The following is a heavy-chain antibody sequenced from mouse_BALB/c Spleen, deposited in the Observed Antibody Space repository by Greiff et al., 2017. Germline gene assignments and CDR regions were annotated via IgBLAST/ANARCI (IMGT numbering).Heavy chain of an antibody. D-gene: IGHD1-1*01. Sequence: VQLQQSGAELMKPGASVKISCKASGYTFTDYNMHWVKQSPGKSLEWIGYIYPYNGGTGYTQKFTSKATLTVDNSSSTAYMELRSLTSEDSAVYYCARWESPTVEATDAMDYWGQGTSVTVSA. CDR3: ARWESPTVEATDAMDY. J-gene: IGHJ4*01. CDR2: IYPYNGGT. CDR1: GYTFTDYN. V-gene: IGHV1S29*02.